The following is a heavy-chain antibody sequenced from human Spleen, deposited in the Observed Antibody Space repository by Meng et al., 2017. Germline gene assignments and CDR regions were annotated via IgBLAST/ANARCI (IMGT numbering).Heavy chain of an antibody. V-gene: IGHV3-11*01. D-gene: IGHD1-1*01. CDR2: ISNSGSST. CDR1: GFTFSDYY. J-gene: IGHJ4*02. CDR3: ATKTTEPDN. Sequence: GESLKISCAASGFTFSDYYMSWIRQAPGKGLEWVSYISNSGSSTYYAGSVKGRFTISRDNSKNTLYLQRNSLRAEDTAVYYCATKTTEPDNWGQGTQVTVSS.